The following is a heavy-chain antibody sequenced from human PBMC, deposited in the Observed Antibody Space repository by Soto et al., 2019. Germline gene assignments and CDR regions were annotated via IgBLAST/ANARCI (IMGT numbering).Heavy chain of an antibody. J-gene: IGHJ6*03. CDR3: ARGDYGDYVYYYYYMDV. CDR2: IYYSRST. Sequence: SETLSLTCTVSGGSIISGGYYWIWIRQHPGKGLEWIGYIYYSRSTYYNPSLKSRVTISVDTSKNQFSLKLSSVTAADTAVYYCARGDYGDYVYYYYYMDVWGKGTTVTVSS. D-gene: IGHD4-17*01. CDR1: GGSIISGGYY. V-gene: IGHV4-31*03.